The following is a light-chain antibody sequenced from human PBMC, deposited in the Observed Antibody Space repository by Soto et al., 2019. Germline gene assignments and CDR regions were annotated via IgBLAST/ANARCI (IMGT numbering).Light chain of an antibody. V-gene: IGLV1-47*01. J-gene: IGLJ1*01. Sequence: QSVLTQPPSASGTPGQRVTISCSGSSSNIGSNYVYWYQQLPGTAPKLLIYRNNQRPSGVPDRFSGSKSGTSASLAISGLRSEDEADYYCAAWDDSLSGVYVFGTGNEVPVL. CDR2: RNN. CDR3: AAWDDSLSGVYV. CDR1: SSNIGSNY.